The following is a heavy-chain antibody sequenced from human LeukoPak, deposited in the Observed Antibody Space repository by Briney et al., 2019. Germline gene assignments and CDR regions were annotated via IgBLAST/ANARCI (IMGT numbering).Heavy chain of an antibody. CDR1: GITLSNYG. Sequence: GGSLRLSCAVSGITLSNYGMSWVRQAPGKGLEWVAGISDSGGSTKYADSVKGRFTIARDNPKNTLYLQMNSLRAEDTAVYFCAKRGVVIRVILVGFHKEAYYFESWGQGALVTVSS. CDR3: AKRGVVIRVILVGFHKEAYYFES. J-gene: IGHJ4*02. CDR2: ISDSGGST. V-gene: IGHV3-23*01. D-gene: IGHD3/OR15-3a*01.